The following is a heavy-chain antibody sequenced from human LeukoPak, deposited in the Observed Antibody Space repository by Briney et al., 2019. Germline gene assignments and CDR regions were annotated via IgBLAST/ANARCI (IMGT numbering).Heavy chain of an antibody. D-gene: IGHD3-22*01. CDR2: INPSGGST. Sequence: ASVKVPCKASGYTFTSYYMHWVRQAPGQGLEWMGIINPSGGSTSYAQKFQGRVTMTRDTSTSTVYMELSSLRSEDTAVYYCARGSPHSSGYYRILYFDYWGQGTLVTVSS. CDR1: GYTFTSYY. CDR3: ARGSPHSSGYYRILYFDY. J-gene: IGHJ4*02. V-gene: IGHV1-46*01.